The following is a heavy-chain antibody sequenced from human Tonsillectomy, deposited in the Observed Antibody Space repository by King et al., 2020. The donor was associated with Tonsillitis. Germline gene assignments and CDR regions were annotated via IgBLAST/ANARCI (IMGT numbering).Heavy chain of an antibody. J-gene: IGHJ4*02. CDR3: ASVVGSYYEILTGYYRDFDY. Sequence: QLVQSGGGVVQPGRSLRLSCAASGFTFSSYGMHWVRQAPGKGLEWVAVISYDGSNKYYADSVKGRFTISRDNSKNTLYLQMNSLRAEDTAVYYCASVVGSYYEILTGYYRDFDYWGQGTLVTVSS. CDR1: GFTFSSYG. D-gene: IGHD3-9*01. CDR2: ISYDGSNK. V-gene: IGHV3-33*05.